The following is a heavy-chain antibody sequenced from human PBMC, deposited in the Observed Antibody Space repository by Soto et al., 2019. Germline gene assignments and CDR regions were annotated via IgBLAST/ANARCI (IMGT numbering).Heavy chain of an antibody. D-gene: IGHD3-22*01. CDR3: ASYYYDSSGYYNPLYGMDV. Sequence: GASVKVSCKASGYTFTGYYMHWVRQAPGQGLEWMGWINPNSGGTNYAQKFQGRVTMTRDTSISTAYMELSRLRSDDTAVYYCASYYYDSSGYYNPLYGMDVWGQGTTVTVSS. CDR1: GYTFTGYY. CDR2: INPNSGGT. J-gene: IGHJ6*02. V-gene: IGHV1-2*02.